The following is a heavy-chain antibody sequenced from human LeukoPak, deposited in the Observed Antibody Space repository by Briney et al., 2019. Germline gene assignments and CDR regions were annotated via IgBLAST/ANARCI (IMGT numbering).Heavy chain of an antibody. CDR1: RFTFSHHG. Sequence: GGSLRLSCATSRFTFSHHGMHWVRQAPGKGLEGVAFIRYDGTNKYYADSVKGRFTISRDNSKNTLYLQMNSLRAEDTAVYYCARILDSAWGELGYWGQGTLVTVSS. V-gene: IGHV3-30*02. CDR3: ARILDSAWGELGY. CDR2: IRYDGTNK. D-gene: IGHD6-19*01. J-gene: IGHJ4*02.